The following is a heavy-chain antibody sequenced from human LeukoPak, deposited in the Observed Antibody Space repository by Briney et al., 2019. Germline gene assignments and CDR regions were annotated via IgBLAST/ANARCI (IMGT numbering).Heavy chain of an antibody. CDR3: ATTSNAPGNY. D-gene: IGHD6-6*01. V-gene: IGHV3-7*01. Sequence: GGSLRLSCAASGFTFAGSWMSWVRQAPGKGLEWAANIKGDGSAQYYLGSVKGRFTISRDNAKNSLNLQMNSLRAEDTAVYYCATTSNAPGNYWGQGTLVTVSS. J-gene: IGHJ4*02. CDR1: GFTFAGSW. CDR2: IKGDGSAQ.